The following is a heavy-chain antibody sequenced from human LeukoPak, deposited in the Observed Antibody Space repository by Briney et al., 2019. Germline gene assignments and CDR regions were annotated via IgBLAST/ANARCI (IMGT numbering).Heavy chain of an antibody. Sequence: GESLKVSCKGSGYRFTSDWIGWVRQMPGKGLEWMGIIYPGDSDTRYSPSFQGQVTISADKSVNTAYLQWSSLKASDTAMYYCARLSGRVVCSAGSCYIDSWGQGTLVTVSS. CDR1: GYRFTSDW. D-gene: IGHD2-15*01. V-gene: IGHV5-51*01. CDR2: IYPGDSDT. J-gene: IGHJ4*02. CDR3: ARLSGRVVCSAGSCYIDS.